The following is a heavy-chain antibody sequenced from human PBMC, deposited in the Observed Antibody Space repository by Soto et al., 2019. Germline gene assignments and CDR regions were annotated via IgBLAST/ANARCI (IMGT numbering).Heavy chain of an antibody. Sequence: SETLSLTCTVSGGSISSSSYYWGWIRQPPGKGLEWIGSIYYSGSTYYNPSLKSRVTISVDTSKNQFSLKLSSVTAADTAVYYCARLLQSWFDPWGQGTLVTVS. CDR3: ARLLQSWFDP. V-gene: IGHV4-39*01. CDR2: IYYSGST. D-gene: IGHD4-4*01. J-gene: IGHJ5*02. CDR1: GGSISSSSYY.